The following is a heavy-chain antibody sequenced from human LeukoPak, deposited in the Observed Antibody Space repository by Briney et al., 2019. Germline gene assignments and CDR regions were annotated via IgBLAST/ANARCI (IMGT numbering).Heavy chain of an antibody. CDR2: ISSSSSYI. CDR3: ARDGITMRILEY. J-gene: IGHJ4*02. D-gene: IGHD3-10*01. CDR1: GFTFSSYN. V-gene: IGHV3-21*01. Sequence: PGGSLRLSCAASGFTFSSYNINWVRQAPGKGLEWVSSISSSSSYIYYADSVKGRFTISRDNAKNSLYLQMDSLRAEDTAVYYCARDGITMRILEYWGQGTLVTVSS.